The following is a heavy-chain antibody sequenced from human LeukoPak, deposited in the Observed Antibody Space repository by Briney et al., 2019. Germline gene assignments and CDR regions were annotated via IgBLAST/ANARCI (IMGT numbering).Heavy chain of an antibody. Sequence: KTSETLSLTCAVYGGSFSGYYWSWIRQPPGKGLEWIGEINHSGSTYYNPSLKSRVTISVDTSKNQFSLKLSSVTAADTAVYYCARYYGDGAVVFDYWGQGTLVTVSS. CDR3: ARYYGDGAVVFDY. J-gene: IGHJ4*02. CDR2: INHSGST. CDR1: GGSFSGYY. V-gene: IGHV4-34*01. D-gene: IGHD4-17*01.